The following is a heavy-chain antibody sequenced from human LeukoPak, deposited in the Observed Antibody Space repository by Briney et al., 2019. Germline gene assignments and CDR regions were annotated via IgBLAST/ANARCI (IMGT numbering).Heavy chain of an antibody. Sequence: GASVKVSCKASGYTFTIYGISWVRQPPGQGLEWMGWISAYNGDTKYAQKLQGRVTMTTDTSTSTAYMELRSLRSDDTAVYYCARDPSNSSGWYVYFDYWGQGTLVTVSS. D-gene: IGHD6-19*01. J-gene: IGHJ4*02. CDR3: ARDPSNSSGWYVYFDY. CDR1: GYTFTIYG. CDR2: ISAYNGDT. V-gene: IGHV1-18*04.